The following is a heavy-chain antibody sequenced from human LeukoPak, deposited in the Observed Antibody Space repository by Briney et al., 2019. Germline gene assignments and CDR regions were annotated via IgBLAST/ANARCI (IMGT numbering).Heavy chain of an antibody. J-gene: IGHJ5*02. V-gene: IGHV4-34*01. D-gene: IGHD6-13*01. CDR3: ARGREGIAAAGNNWFDL. Sequence: PSGTLSLTCAVSGGTFSGYYWSWGRQPPGKGLESMGEINHSGSTNYNQSLKSRVNISVDMSQNPFSLKLSSVTAADTAVYYCARGREGIAAAGNNWFDLWGRGTLVTVSS. CDR1: GGTFSGYY. CDR2: INHSGST.